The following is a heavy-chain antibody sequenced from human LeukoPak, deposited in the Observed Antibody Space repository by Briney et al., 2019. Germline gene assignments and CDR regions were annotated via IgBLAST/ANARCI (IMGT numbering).Heavy chain of an antibody. J-gene: IGHJ4*02. CDR2: IDTIGST. Sequence: SETLSLTCTVSGGSISSYYWSWIRQPAGKGLEWIGRIDTIGSTNYNPSLKRRVTMSVDTSKNQFSLKLSSLTAADTAVYYSARASDPNKFESWGPGTLVTVSS. D-gene: IGHD3-10*01. CDR1: GGSISSYY. CDR3: ARASDPNKFES. V-gene: IGHV4-4*07.